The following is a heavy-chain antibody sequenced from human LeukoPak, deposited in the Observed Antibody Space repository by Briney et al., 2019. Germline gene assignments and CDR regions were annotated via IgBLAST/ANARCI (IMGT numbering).Heavy chain of an antibody. J-gene: IGHJ6*02. Sequence: GGSLRLSCAASGFTFSSYGMHWVRQAPGKGLEWVAVIWYDGSNKYYADSVKGRFTISRDNSKNTLYLQMNSLKTEDTAVYYCTRSHYYYGSGSYRHYGMDVWGQGTTVTVSS. D-gene: IGHD3-10*01. CDR2: IWYDGSNK. CDR1: GFTFSSYG. CDR3: TRSHYYYGSGSYRHYGMDV. V-gene: IGHV3-33*01.